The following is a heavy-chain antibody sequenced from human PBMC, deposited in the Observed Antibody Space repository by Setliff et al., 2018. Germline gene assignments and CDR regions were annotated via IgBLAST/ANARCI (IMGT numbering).Heavy chain of an antibody. D-gene: IGHD3-22*01. Sequence: SETLSLTCTVSGGSISEPNYYWSWIRQPVGKGLEWIGHIYTRGSTNYNPSLRTRVSISVYTSKNQFSLKLSSVTAADTAVYYCARWRVRDSGYYPRLSYMDVWGKGTTVTVS. CDR1: GGSISEPNYY. CDR3: ARWRVRDSGYYPRLSYMDV. V-gene: IGHV4-61*09. J-gene: IGHJ6*03. CDR2: IYTRGST.